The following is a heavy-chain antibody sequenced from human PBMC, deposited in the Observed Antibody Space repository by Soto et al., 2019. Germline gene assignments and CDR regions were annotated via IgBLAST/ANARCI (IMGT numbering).Heavy chain of an antibody. CDR2: ISWNGGSI. J-gene: IGHJ4*02. Sequence: EVQLVESGGGLVQPGRSLRLSCAASGFTFADYAIHWVRQAPGRGLEWVAGISWNGGSIGDADSVKGGFTISRDNAKKSLHLQMHSLRSEDTASYYCANLRLKGSIFDCWGQGTMVTVS. D-gene: IGHD3-10*01. V-gene: IGHV3-9*01. CDR3: ANLRLKGSIFDC. CDR1: GFTFADYA.